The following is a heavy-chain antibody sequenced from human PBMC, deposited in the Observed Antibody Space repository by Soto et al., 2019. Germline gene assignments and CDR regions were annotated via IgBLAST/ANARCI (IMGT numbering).Heavy chain of an antibody. CDR2: IYYSGST. CDR3: VRGDPGACSSTSCSDAFDL. J-gene: IGHJ3*01. Sequence: QVQLQESGPGLVKPSQTLSLTCTVSGGSISSGDYYWNWIRPPPGKGLEWIGSIYYSGSTYYSTSHKSRVTISGGTSNSQFSLKLSSVTAADTAVYYCVRGDPGACSSTSCSDAFDLWGRGTMVAVSS. D-gene: IGHD2-2*01. V-gene: IGHV4-30-4*01. CDR1: GGSISSGDYY.